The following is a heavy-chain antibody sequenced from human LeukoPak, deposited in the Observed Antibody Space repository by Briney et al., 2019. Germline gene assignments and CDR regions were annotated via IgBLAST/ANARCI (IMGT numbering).Heavy chain of an antibody. CDR1: GGSISSSNW. V-gene: IGHV4-4*02. Sequence: SETLSLTCAVSGGSISSSNWWSWVRQPPGKGLEWIGEIYHSGSTNYNPSLKSRVTISVDKSKNQFSLKLNSVTAADTAVYYCARDSICSGGSCPLNDAFDIWGQGTMVTVSS. D-gene: IGHD2-15*01. CDR3: ARDSICSGGSCPLNDAFDI. CDR2: IYHSGST. J-gene: IGHJ3*02.